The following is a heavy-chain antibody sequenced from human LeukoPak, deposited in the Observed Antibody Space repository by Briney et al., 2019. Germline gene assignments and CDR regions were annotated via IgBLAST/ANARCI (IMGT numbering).Heavy chain of an antibody. CDR1: GGSITSGGYY. CDR3: ARDHNPFFGAFDM. Sequence: SETLSLTCTVSGGSITSGGYYWNWIRQHPGKGLEWIGYIYYSGSTYYNPSLKSRLIMSLDTSKNHFSLMLTSVTAADTAVYFCARDHNPFFGAFDMWGQGTMVTVSS. D-gene: IGHD3-10*01. CDR2: IYYSGST. J-gene: IGHJ3*02. V-gene: IGHV4-31*03.